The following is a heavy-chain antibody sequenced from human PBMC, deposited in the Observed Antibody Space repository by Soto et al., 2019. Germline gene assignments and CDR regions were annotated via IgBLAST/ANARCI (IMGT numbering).Heavy chain of an antibody. D-gene: IGHD6-13*01. J-gene: IGHJ4*02. CDR2: VNPNTGGA. V-gene: IGHV1-2*02. CDR3: ARARSGSWPLLLFDS. Sequence: ASVKVSCKASGYTFTGYFIHWMRQAPGQGFEWMGRVNPNTGGADLTQKFQGRVTMTRDTSINTAYMELTGLTSDDTAIYYCARARSGSWPLLLFDSWGQGTPVTVSS. CDR1: GYTFTGYF.